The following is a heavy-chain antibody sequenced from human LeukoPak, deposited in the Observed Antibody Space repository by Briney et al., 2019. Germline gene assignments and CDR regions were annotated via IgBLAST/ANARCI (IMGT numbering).Heavy chain of an antibody. CDR1: GFTFSSYG. D-gene: IGHD3-10*01. V-gene: IGHV3-30*19. CDR3: ARDRLGWFGESYGGIFYYFDY. Sequence: GGSLRLSCAASGFTFSSYGMHWVRQAPGKGLEWVAVISYDGSNKYYADSVKGRFTISRDNSKNTLYLQMNGLRPEDTAVYYCARDRLGWFGESYGGIFYYFDYWGQGTLVTVSS. CDR2: ISYDGSNK. J-gene: IGHJ4*02.